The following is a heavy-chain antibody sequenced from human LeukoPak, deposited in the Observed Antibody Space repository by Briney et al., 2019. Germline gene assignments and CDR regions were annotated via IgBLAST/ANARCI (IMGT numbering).Heavy chain of an antibody. CDR2: ISSSSSYI. CDR1: GFTFSSYS. D-gene: IGHD3-10*01. Sequence: PGGSLRLSCAASGFTFSSYSMNWVRQAPGKGLEWVSSISSSSSYIYYADSVKGRFTISRDNAKNSLYLQMNSLRAEDTAVYYCARSPRTFKGSGPLNYFDYWGQGTLVTVSS. J-gene: IGHJ4*02. CDR3: ARSPRTFKGSGPLNYFDY. V-gene: IGHV3-21*01.